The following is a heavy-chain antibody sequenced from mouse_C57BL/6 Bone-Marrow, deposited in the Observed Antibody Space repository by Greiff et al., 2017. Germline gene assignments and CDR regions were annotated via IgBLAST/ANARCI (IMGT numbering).Heavy chain of an antibody. D-gene: IGHD2-1*01. V-gene: IGHV5-16*01. CDR2: INYDGSST. CDR1: GFTFSDYY. CDR3: ARFYGRGDYYAMDY. Sequence: EVQVVESEGGLVQPGSSMKLSCTASGFTFSDYYMAWVRQVPEKGLECVANINYDGSSTYYLDSLKSRFIISRDNAKNILYLQMSSLKSEDTATYYCARFYGRGDYYAMDYWGQGTSVTVSS. J-gene: IGHJ4*01.